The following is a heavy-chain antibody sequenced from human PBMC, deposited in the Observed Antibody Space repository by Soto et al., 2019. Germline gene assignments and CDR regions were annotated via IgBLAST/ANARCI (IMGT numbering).Heavy chain of an antibody. CDR2: TNHSGST. CDR3: ARGKLSDYVWGSYRYHFDY. CDR1: GGSFSGYY. V-gene: IGHV4-34*01. J-gene: IGHJ4*02. D-gene: IGHD3-16*02. Sequence: SETLSLTCAVYGGSFSGYYWSWIRQPPGKGLEWIGETNHSGSTNYNPSLKSRVTISVDTSKNQFSLKLSSVTAADTAVYYCARGKLSDYVWGSYRYHFDYWGQGTVVTVSS.